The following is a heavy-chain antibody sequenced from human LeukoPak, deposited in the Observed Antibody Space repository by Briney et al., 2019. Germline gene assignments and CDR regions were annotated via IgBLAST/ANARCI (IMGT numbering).Heavy chain of an antibody. Sequence: GASVKVSCKTSGYTFTKYLIHWVRQAPGQGLEWVGTINPNGDATNYAPRLQGRLTLTQDTSTGTVYMELRGLTPDDTAVYYCARPLFCAFDNCGYWLDPWGPGTLVTVSS. V-gene: IGHV1-46*01. CDR2: INPNGDAT. CDR3: ARPLFCAFDNCGYWLDP. CDR1: GYTFTKYL. D-gene: IGHD1-20*01. J-gene: IGHJ5*02.